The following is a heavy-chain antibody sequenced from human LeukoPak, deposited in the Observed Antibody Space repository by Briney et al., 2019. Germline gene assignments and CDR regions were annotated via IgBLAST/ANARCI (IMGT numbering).Heavy chain of an antibody. V-gene: IGHV1-18*01. CDR1: GYTFTSYG. CDR3: ARGAGYCSSTSCYVFSVDYYYCGMDV. Sequence: GASVKVSCKASGYTFTSYGISWVRQAPGQGLEWMGWISAYNGNTNYAQKPQGRVTMTTDTSTSTAYMELRSLRSDDTAVYYCARGAGYCSSTSCYVFSVDYYYCGMDVWGQGTTVTVSS. D-gene: IGHD2-2*01. CDR2: ISAYNGNT. J-gene: IGHJ6*02.